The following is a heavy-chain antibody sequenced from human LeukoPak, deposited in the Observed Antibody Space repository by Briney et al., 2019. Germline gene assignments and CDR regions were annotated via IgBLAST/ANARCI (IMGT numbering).Heavy chain of an antibody. D-gene: IGHD5-24*01. CDR2: IWYDGSNK. J-gene: IGHJ6*02. CDR3: ARDWRDGYTDYYYGMDV. V-gene: IGHV3-33*01. Sequence: GGSLRLSCAASGFTFSSYGMHWVRQAPGKGLEWVAVIWYDGSNKYYADSVKGRFTISRDNSKNTLYLQMNSLRAEDTAVYYCARDWRDGYTDYYYGMDVWGQGTTVTVSS. CDR1: GFTFSSYG.